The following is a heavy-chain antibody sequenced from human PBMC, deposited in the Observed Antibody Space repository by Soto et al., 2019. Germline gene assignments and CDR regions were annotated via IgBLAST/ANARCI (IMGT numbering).Heavy chain of an antibody. Sequence: QVQLQESGPGLVKPSGTLSLTCAVSGGSISSSNWWSWVRQPPGKGLEWIGEIYHSGSTNYNPSLNSRATXSXDXPKNQFSLKLSSVTAADTAVYYCARVSGSYSYGMDVWGQGTTVTVSS. CDR1: GGSISSSNW. CDR2: IYHSGST. D-gene: IGHD1-26*01. V-gene: IGHV4-4*02. CDR3: ARVSGSYSYGMDV. J-gene: IGHJ6*02.